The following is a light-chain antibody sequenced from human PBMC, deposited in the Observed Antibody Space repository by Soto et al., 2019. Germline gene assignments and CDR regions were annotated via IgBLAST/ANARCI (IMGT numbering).Light chain of an antibody. CDR2: GAS. J-gene: IGKJ3*01. CDR1: ESISSHY. V-gene: IGKV3-20*01. CDR3: QNFGDSPFT. Sequence: EIVLMQSPDTLSLSPGERATLSCRASESISSHYIAWYQQKPGQAPRLLIFGASTRATGIPDRFSGSWSGTDFTLTISSLEPEDCAVYYCQNFGDSPFTFGPGTKVDIK.